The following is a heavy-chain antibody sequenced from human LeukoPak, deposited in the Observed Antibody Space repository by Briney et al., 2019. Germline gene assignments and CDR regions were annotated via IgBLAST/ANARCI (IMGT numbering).Heavy chain of an antibody. Sequence: GGSLRLSCAVSGFTFSSYWMNWVRQAPGKGLEWVASIKQDGGEKSYVDSVKGRFTISRDNAKNSLYLQMSSLRAEDTAVYYCARISCSRSSCYGVYDYWGQGTLVTVSS. CDR2: IKQDGGEK. CDR1: GFTFSSYW. CDR3: ARISCSRSSCYGVYDY. J-gene: IGHJ4*02. V-gene: IGHV3-7*01. D-gene: IGHD2-15*01.